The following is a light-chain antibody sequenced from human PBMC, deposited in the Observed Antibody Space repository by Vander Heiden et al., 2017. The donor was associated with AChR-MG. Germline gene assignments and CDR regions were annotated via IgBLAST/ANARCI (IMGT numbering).Light chain of an antibody. J-gene: IGKJ2*01. CDR1: QSISTY. Sequence: DIQMTQSPSSLSASVRDRVTISCRASQSISTYLNWYQQKPGKAPKLLIHAASSLQSGVPSRFSGSGSGTDFTLTISSLQPEDFATYYCQQSYSTPPYTFGQGTKLEIK. CDR3: QQSYSTPPYT. CDR2: AAS. V-gene: IGKV1-39*01.